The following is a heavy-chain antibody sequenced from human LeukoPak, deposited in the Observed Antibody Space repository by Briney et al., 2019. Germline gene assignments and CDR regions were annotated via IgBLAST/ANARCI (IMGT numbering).Heavy chain of an antibody. CDR3: ARERFSYDYTDAYDI. J-gene: IGHJ3*02. D-gene: IGHD5-18*01. CDR2: IDTDGGT. CDR1: GFASSSYD. Sequence: GGSLRLSCVASGFASSSYDMHWVRQTTGKRLEWLSAIDTDGGTYYPGSVKGRFTISRENAKNSLYLQMNSLRAGDTAVHYCARERFSYDYTDAYDIWGQGTIVIVSS. V-gene: IGHV3-13*01.